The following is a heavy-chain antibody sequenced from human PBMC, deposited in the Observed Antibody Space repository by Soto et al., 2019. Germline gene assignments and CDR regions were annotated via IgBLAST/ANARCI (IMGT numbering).Heavy chain of an antibody. CDR1: GGSISSSSYY. J-gene: IGHJ4*02. V-gene: IGHV4-39*01. Sequence: QLQLQESGPGLVKPSETLSLTCTVSGGSISSSSYYWGWIRQPPGKGLEWIGSIYYSGSTYYNPSLKSRVTISVDTSKNQFSLKLSSVTAADTAVYYCANLRFLEWSSTYFDYWGQGTLVTVSS. CDR3: ANLRFLEWSSTYFDY. D-gene: IGHD3-3*01. CDR2: IYYSGST.